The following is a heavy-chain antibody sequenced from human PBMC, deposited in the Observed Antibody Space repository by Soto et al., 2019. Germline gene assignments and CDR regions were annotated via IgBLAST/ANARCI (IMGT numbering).Heavy chain of an antibody. V-gene: IGHV4-30-4*01. D-gene: IGHD6-6*01. CDR3: ARDRSNSPDYFDY. Sequence: PLETLSLTCTVSGGSISSDDYYWSWIRQPPGKGLEWIGYIYYNGRTDYNPSLKSRVIISIDTSKNQFSLNLNSVSAADTAVYYCARDRSNSPDYFDYWGQGTLLTVSS. CDR2: IYYNGRT. J-gene: IGHJ4*02. CDR1: GGSISSDDYY.